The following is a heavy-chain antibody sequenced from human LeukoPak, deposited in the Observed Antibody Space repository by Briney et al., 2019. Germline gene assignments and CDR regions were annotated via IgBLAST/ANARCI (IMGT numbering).Heavy chain of an antibody. CDR2: IHQDGGEK. CDR1: GFMFRRYW. V-gene: IGHV3-7*01. Sequence: GGSLRLSCAASGFMFRRYWVSCVRQAPGKGLEWVANIHQDGGEKYYVDSVKGRFTISRDNTKNSMFLQMNSLRAEDTAVYYCFAPFDYWGQGTLVTVSS. CDR3: FAPFDY. J-gene: IGHJ4*02.